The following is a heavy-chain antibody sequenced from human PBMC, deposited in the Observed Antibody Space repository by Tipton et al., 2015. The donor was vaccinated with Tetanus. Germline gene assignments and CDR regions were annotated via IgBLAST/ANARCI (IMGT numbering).Heavy chain of an antibody. V-gene: IGHV4-34*01. J-gene: IGHJ4*02. CDR1: GGSFSGYY. CDR2: INQSGST. Sequence: GLVKPSETLSLTCAVYGGSFSGYYWSWVRQSPGKGLEWIGEINQSGSTNYNPSLKSRVTISVDTSKNQLSLKLSSVTAADTAVYYCARGKHTVTFDYWGQGTLVTVSS. D-gene: IGHD4-17*01. CDR3: ARGKHTVTFDY.